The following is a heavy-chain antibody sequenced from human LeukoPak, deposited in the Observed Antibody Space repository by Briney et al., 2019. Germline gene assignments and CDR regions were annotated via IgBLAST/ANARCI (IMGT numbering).Heavy chain of an antibody. CDR2: IYYSGST. CDR1: GGSISSGDYY. Sequence: SETLSLTCTVSGGSISSGDYYWSWIRQHPGKGLEWIGYIYYSGSTNYNPSLKSRVTISVDTSKNQFSLKLSSVTAADTAVYYCARSYTVDYAFDYWGQGTLVTVSS. D-gene: IGHD3-16*01. CDR3: ARSYTVDYAFDY. J-gene: IGHJ4*02. V-gene: IGHV4-61*08.